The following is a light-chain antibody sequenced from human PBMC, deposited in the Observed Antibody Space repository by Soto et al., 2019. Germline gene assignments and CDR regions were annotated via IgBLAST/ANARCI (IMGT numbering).Light chain of an antibody. CDR3: NSYAGSNNLV. J-gene: IGLJ2*01. CDR2: EVT. V-gene: IGLV2-8*01. CDR1: SSDVGAF. Sequence: QSVLTQPPSASGSPGQSGTISCTGTSSDVGAFVSWYQQHPGRAPKLLIYEVTERPSGVPDRFSGSKSGNTASLTVSGLQAEDEADYYCNSYAGSNNLVFGGGTKLTVL.